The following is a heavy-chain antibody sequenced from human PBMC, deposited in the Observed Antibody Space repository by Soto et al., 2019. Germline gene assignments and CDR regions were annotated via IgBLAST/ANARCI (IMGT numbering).Heavy chain of an antibody. V-gene: IGHV1-18*01. CDR3: ARSEGYSSSWYRTSKYFDI. CDR1: GYTFTSYG. J-gene: IGHJ3*02. CDR2: ISAYNGNT. D-gene: IGHD6-13*01. Sequence: ASVKVSCKASGYTFTSYGISWVRQAPGQGLEWMGWISAYNGNTNYAQKLQGRVTMTTDTSTSTAYMELRSLRSDDTAVYYCARSEGYSSSWYRTSKYFDIWGQGTMVTVSS.